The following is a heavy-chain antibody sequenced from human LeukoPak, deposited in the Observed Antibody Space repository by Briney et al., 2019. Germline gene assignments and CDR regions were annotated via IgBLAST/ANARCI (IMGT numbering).Heavy chain of an antibody. CDR2: IYYSGST. Sequence: SETLSLTCTVSGGSISSSTYYWGWIRQPRGKGLEWIASIYYSGSTYYNPSLKSRVTLSVDTSKNQFSLRLSSVTAADTAVYYCARDRNGYIIDYWGQGTLVTVSS. V-gene: IGHV4-39*07. D-gene: IGHD5-24*01. CDR1: GGSISSSTYY. CDR3: ARDRNGYIIDY. J-gene: IGHJ4*02.